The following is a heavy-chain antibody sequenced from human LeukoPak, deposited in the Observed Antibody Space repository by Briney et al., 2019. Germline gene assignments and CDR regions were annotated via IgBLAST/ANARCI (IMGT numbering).Heavy chain of an antibody. V-gene: IGHV4-31*03. CDR2: IYYSGST. D-gene: IGHD6-19*01. Sequence: PSETLSLTCTVSGGSISSGGYYWSWIRQHPGKGLEWIGYIYYSGSTYYNPSLKSRVTISVDTSKNQFSLKLSSVTAADTAVYYCARASHPSGWSRDYYGMDVWGQGTTVTVSS. CDR1: GGSISSGGYY. J-gene: IGHJ6*02. CDR3: ARASHPSGWSRDYYGMDV.